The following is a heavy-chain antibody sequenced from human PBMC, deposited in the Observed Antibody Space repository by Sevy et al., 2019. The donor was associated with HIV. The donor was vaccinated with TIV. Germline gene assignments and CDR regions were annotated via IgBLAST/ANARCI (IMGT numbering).Heavy chain of an antibody. J-gene: IGHJ4*02. Sequence: GGSPRLSCAASGFTFSKYSMSWVRQPPGKGLEWVSTLSFGCGEINYADSVKGRFTISRDNSKSSVYLQMNNLSPEDTAVYYCAREGCTKPHDYWGQGTLVTVSS. D-gene: IGHD2-8*01. CDR1: GFTFSKYS. V-gene: IGHV3-23*01. CDR3: AREGCTKPHDY. CDR2: LSFGCGEI.